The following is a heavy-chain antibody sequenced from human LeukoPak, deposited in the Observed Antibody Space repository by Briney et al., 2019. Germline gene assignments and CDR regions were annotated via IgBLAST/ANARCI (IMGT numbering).Heavy chain of an antibody. D-gene: IGHD2-15*01. J-gene: IGHJ5*02. CDR3: ARAYGYCSGGSCYSGWFDR. CDR2: MNPNSGNT. Sequence: GASVKVSCKASGYTFTSYDINWERQATGQGLEWMGWMNPNSGNTGYAQKFQGRVTMTRNTSISTAYMELSSLRSEDTAVYYCARAYGYCSGGSCYSGWFDRWGQGTLVTVSS. CDR1: GYTFTSYD. V-gene: IGHV1-8*01.